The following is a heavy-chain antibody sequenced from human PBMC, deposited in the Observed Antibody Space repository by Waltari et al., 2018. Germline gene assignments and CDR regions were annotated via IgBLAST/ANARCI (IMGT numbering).Heavy chain of an antibody. V-gene: IGHV3-30*18. D-gene: IGHD5-12*01. CDR3: VKYSGFDYFFDY. Sequence: QFQLVESGGGVVQPGPSLRLSCAAPGFTFSYCGMHWVRQPPGQGLEWVAVISNDGRDKHYADSVKSRFIVSRDNSKNTLYLQINSLRADDTAVYYCVKYSGFDYFFDYWGQGTLVTVSS. J-gene: IGHJ4*02. CDR1: GFTFSYCG. CDR2: ISNDGRDK.